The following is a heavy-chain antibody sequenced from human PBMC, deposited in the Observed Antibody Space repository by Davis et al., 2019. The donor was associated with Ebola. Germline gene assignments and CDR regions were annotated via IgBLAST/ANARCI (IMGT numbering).Heavy chain of an antibody. Sequence: ASVKVSCKASGYTFSDFYMFWVRQAPGQGLEWMGWINPKTGGANYAQKFQGRVTMTRDTSITTAYMELRRLKSDDTALYFCARADVSESYGVDWGQGTLVTVSS. D-gene: IGHD3-10*01. CDR2: INPKTGGA. J-gene: IGHJ4*02. CDR3: ARADVSESYGVD. CDR1: GYTFSDFY. V-gene: IGHV1-2*02.